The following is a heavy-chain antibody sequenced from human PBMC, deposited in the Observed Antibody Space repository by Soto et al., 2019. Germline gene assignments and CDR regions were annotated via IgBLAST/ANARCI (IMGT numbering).Heavy chain of an antibody. CDR3: ARESWQWLAVDY. D-gene: IGHD6-19*01. CDR1: GYTFTSYA. V-gene: IGHV1-3*01. CDR2: INAGNGNT. Sequence: QVQLVQSGAEVKKPGASVKVSCKASGYTFTSYAMHWVRQAPGQRLEWMGWINAGNGNTKYSQKVQGRVTITRDTSASTAYMELSSLRSEDTAVYYCARESWQWLAVDYWGQGTLVTVSS. J-gene: IGHJ4*02.